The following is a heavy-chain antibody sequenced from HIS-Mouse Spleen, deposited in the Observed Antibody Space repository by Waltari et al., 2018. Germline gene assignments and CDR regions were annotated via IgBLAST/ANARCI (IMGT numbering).Heavy chain of an antibody. Sequence: QVQLQESGPGLVKPSQTLSLTSTVPGGSISSGGYYWSCIRQHPGKGLEWIGYIYYRGSTYYNPSLKSRVTISVDTSKNQFSLKLSSVTAADTAVYYCARGEGRELKVDYWGQGTLVTVSS. V-gene: IGHV4-31*03. CDR2: IYYRGST. CDR1: GGSISSGGYY. CDR3: ARGEGRELKVDY. J-gene: IGHJ4*02. D-gene: IGHD1-7*01.